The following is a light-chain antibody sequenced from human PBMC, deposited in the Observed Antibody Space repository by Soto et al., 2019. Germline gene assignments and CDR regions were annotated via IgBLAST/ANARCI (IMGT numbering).Light chain of an antibody. CDR2: DAS. J-gene: IGKJ1*01. CDR3: QQYDSVLGT. Sequence: DIRMTQSPATLSASVGDSLTITCRASQSISNWLAWYQQKPGIAPKFLIYDASSLESGVPSRFSGSGSGTEFTLTISSLQPDDFATYYCQQYDSVLGTFGPGTKVEI. CDR1: QSISNW. V-gene: IGKV1-5*01.